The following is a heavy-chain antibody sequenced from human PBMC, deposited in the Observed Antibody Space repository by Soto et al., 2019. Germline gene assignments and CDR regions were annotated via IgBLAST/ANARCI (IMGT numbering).Heavy chain of an antibody. J-gene: IGHJ4*02. Sequence: QVQLVQSGAEVKKPGASVKVSCKASGYTFISYGISWVRQAPGQGLEWMGWISTYNGNTNYAQNLQGRVTMTTDTPXXTAXXEXXXLRSDDTAVYYCARDNPLFDYWGQGTLVTVSS. V-gene: IGHV1-18*01. CDR3: ARDNPLFDY. CDR1: GYTFISYG. CDR2: ISTYNGNT.